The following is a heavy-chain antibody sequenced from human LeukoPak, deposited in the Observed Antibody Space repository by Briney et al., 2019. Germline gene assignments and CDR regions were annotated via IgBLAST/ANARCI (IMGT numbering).Heavy chain of an antibody. J-gene: IGHJ6*02. CDR1: GGSISSSSYY. CDR2: IYYSGST. CDR3: ARPLTMDV. Sequence: LETLSLTCTVSGGSISSSSYYWGWIRQPPGKGLEWIGSIYYSGSTYYNPSLKSRVTISVDTSKNQFSLKLSSVTAADTAVYYCARPLTMDVWGQGTTVTVSS. V-gene: IGHV4-39*01.